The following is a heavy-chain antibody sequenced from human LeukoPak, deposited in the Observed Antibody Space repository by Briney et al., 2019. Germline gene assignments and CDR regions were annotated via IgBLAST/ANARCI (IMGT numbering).Heavy chain of an antibody. CDR3: TTEEPNYYGSGSPTSPRPFDY. CDR1: GFTFSNAW. J-gene: IGHJ4*02. Sequence: GGSLRLSCAASGFTFSNAWMSWVRQAPGKGLEWVARIKSKTDGGTTDYAAPVKGRFTISRDDSKNTLYLQMNSLKTEDTAVYYCTTEEPNYYGSGSPTSPRPFDYWGQGTLVTVSS. V-gene: IGHV3-15*01. CDR2: IKSKTDGGTT. D-gene: IGHD3-10*01.